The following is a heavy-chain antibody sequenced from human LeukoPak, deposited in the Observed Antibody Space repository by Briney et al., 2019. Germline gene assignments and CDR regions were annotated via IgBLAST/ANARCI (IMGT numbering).Heavy chain of an antibody. V-gene: IGHV5-51*01. Sequence: GESLKISCKGSGYTFFTYWIGWVRQMPGKGLEWMGIIYPGDSDTRYSPSFQGQVTISADKSTTTAYLQWGSLKASDTAIYYCARHSDCRTSKCSGGNFYYMDVWGKGTTVTVSS. D-gene: IGHD3-16*01. J-gene: IGHJ6*03. CDR1: GYTFFTYW. CDR2: IYPGDSDT. CDR3: ARHSDCRTSKCSGGNFYYMDV.